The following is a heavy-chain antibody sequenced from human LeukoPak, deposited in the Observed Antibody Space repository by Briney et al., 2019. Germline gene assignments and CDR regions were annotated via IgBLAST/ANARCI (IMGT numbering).Heavy chain of an antibody. J-gene: IGHJ4*02. D-gene: IGHD3-22*01. CDR3: ARDGPTYYYDNSGHYYDY. V-gene: IGHV4-38-2*02. Sequence: SETLSLTCSVSGDSINNYYWGWIRQPPGKGLEWIGSIYHSGSAYYNPSLKSRVTISVDTSKNQFSLKLSSVTAADTAVYYCARDGPTYYYDNSGHYYDYWGQGTLVTVSS. CDR1: GDSINNYY. CDR2: IYHSGSA.